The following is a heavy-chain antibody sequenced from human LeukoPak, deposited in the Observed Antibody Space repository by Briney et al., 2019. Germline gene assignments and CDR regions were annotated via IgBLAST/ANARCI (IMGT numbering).Heavy chain of an antibody. CDR1: GFTFSSYN. J-gene: IGHJ4*02. D-gene: IGHD2-15*01. V-gene: IGHV3-48*01. Sequence: GGSLRLSCAASGFTFSSYNINWVRQAPGKGLEWVSYISSSRRTVSYADSVKGRFTISRDNAKNSLYLQMNSLRAEDTAVYYCARSSSRYCSGGSCYSGVLGYFDYWGQGTLVTVSS. CDR3: ARSSSRYCSGGSCYSGVLGYFDY. CDR2: ISSSRRTV.